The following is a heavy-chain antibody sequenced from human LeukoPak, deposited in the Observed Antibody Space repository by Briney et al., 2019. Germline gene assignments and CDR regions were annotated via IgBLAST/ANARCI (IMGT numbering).Heavy chain of an antibody. J-gene: IGHJ4*02. CDR3: ARHSRDGYYYFDY. Sequence: GESLKISCKSSGYSFTNNWIGWVRQMPGKGLEWMGIIYPGDSNTKYSPPFQGQVTISVDKSITTAYLQWSSLKASDTAMYYCARHSRDGYYYFDYWGQGTLVTVSS. V-gene: IGHV5-51*01. D-gene: IGHD5-24*01. CDR2: IYPGDSNT. CDR1: GYSFTNNW.